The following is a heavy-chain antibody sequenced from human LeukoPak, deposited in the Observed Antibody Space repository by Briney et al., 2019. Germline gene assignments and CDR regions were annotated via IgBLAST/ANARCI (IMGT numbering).Heavy chain of an antibody. CDR3: AREVRDSSGYYSFDY. CDR2: INPNSGGT. J-gene: IGHJ4*02. V-gene: IGHV1-2*02. Sequence: ASVKVSCKASGYTFTGYYMHWVRRAPGQGLEWMGWINPNSGGTNYAQKFQGRVTMTRDTSISTAYMELSRLRSDDTAVYYCAREVRDSSGYYSFDYWGQGTLVTVSS. D-gene: IGHD3-22*01. CDR1: GYTFTGYY.